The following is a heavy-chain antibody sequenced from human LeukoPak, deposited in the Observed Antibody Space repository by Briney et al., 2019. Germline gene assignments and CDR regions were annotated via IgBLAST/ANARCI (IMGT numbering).Heavy chain of an antibody. CDR3: ARDRGGDRFDY. CDR1: GFTFNNHG. V-gene: IGHV3-48*03. D-gene: IGHD3-10*01. J-gene: IGHJ4*02. CDR2: ISDSGSSI. Sequence: SGGSLRLSCAASGFTFNNHGMQWVRQAPGKGLEWVSFISDSGSSISYRDSVKGRFTISRDNAKNSLYLQMNSLRGEDTGLYYCARDRGGDRFDYWGQGTLVTVSS.